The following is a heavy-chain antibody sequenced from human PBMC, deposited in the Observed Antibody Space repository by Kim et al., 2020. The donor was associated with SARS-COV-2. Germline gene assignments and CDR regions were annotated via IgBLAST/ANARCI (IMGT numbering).Heavy chain of an antibody. D-gene: IGHD3-16*02. J-gene: IGHJ3*02. CDR2: INPNSGGT. V-gene: IGHV1-2*02. Sequence: ASVKVSCKASGYTFTGYYMHWVRQAPGQGLEWMGWINPNSGGTNYAQKFQGRVTMTRDTSISTAYMELSRLRSDDTAVYYCARDLLITFGGVIVHNSNDAFDIWGQGTMVTVSS. CDR3: ARDLLITFGGVIVHNSNDAFDI. CDR1: GYTFTGYY.